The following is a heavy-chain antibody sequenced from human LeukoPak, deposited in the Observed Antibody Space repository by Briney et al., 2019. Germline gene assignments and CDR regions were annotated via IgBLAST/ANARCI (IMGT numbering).Heavy chain of an antibody. CDR1: ESPFSGFP. CDR3: AKDFIRAFDI. CDR2: ISGSGGST. Sequence: GGSLRLSCAASESPFSGFPRTWFRQAPGKGLEWVSAISGSGGSTYYADSVKGRFTISRDNSKNTLYLQMNSLRAEDTAVYYCAKDFIRAFDIWGQGTMVTVSS. V-gene: IGHV3-23*01. J-gene: IGHJ3*02. D-gene: IGHD3-16*02.